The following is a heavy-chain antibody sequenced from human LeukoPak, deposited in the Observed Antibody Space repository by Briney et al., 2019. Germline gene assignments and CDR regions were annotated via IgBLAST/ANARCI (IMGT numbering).Heavy chain of an antibody. Sequence: SQTLSLTCAISGDSVSSSTSAWKWGRQSPSRGLEWLGRTYYRSKWYNAYAESVKSRIPINPDTSKNQFSLHLNSVTPEDTAVYYCVRGGHFDYWGQGTLVTVSS. CDR3: VRGGHFDY. CDR2: TYYRSKWYN. V-gene: IGHV6-1*01. CDR1: GDSVSSSTSA. D-gene: IGHD3-16*01. J-gene: IGHJ4*02.